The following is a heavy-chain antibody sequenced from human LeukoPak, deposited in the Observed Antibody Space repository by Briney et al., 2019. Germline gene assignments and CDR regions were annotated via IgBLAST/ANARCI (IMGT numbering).Heavy chain of an antibody. V-gene: IGHV4-4*09. D-gene: IGHD3-22*01. CDR3: ARGYDSSALDY. J-gene: IGHJ4*02. Sequence: SETLSLTCTVSGGSISSYYWSWIRQPPGKGLEWIGHIYTSGSTNYNPSLKSRVTISVDTSKNQFSLKLSSVTAADTAVYYCARGYDSSALDYWGQGTLVTVSS. CDR2: IYTSGST. CDR1: GGSISSYY.